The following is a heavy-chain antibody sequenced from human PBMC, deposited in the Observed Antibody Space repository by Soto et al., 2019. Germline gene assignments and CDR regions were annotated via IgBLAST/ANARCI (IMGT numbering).Heavy chain of an antibody. CDR3: VRRTGYCELRAK. Sequence: QVQLVESGGGVIQPGKYLRLSCAASGFAFSADAMHWVRQAPGTGLEWVAVLWADGSRQFYLDSVKGRFSISRDNSKNTLYLQFNYLRIEATAMYVCVRRTGYCELRAKWGQSTLVSVSS. CDR1: GFAFSADA. V-gene: IGHV3-33*01. D-gene: IGHD3-9*01. J-gene: IGHJ4*02. CDR2: LWADGSRQ.